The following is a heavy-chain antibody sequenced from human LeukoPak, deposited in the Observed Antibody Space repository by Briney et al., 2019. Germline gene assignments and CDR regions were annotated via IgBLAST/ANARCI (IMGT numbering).Heavy chain of an antibody. CDR3: ARHVSTREYINWFDP. D-gene: IGHD6-6*01. CDR1: GYSFTSYW. J-gene: IGHJ5*02. V-gene: IGHV5-51*01. CDR2: IYPGDSDT. Sequence: GESLKISXKGSGYSFTSYWIGWVRQMPGKGLEWMGIIYPGDSDTRYSPSFQGQVTISADKSISTAYLQWSSLKASDTAMYYCARHVSTREYINWFDPWGQGTLVTVSS.